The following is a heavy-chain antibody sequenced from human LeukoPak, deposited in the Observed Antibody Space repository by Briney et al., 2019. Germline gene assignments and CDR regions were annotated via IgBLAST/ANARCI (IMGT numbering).Heavy chain of an antibody. CDR2: INPHSGGT. J-gene: IGHJ6*03. CDR3: AKGSGYEAQYYYYYMDV. Sequence: ASVKVSCKASGYTFTSYGISWVRQAPGQGLEWMGWINPHSGGTNYAQKFQGRVTMTRDTSISTAYMELSRLRPEDTAVYYCAKGSGYEAQYYYYYMDVWGKGTTVTISS. D-gene: IGHD5-12*01. CDR1: GYTFTSYG. V-gene: IGHV1-2*02.